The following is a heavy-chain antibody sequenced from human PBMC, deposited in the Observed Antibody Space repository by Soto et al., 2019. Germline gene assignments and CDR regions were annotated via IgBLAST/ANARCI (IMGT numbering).Heavy chain of an antibody. CDR3: ARDLSRSSSWTKFDY. V-gene: IGHV3-48*01. Sequence: PGGSLRLSCAASGFTFSSYSMNWVRQAPGKGLEWVSYISSSSSTIYYADSVKGRFTISRDNAKNSLYLQMNSLRAEDTAVYYCARDLSRSSSWTKFDYWGQGSLVTVSS. CDR1: GFTFSSYS. D-gene: IGHD6-13*01. CDR2: ISSSSSTI. J-gene: IGHJ4*02.